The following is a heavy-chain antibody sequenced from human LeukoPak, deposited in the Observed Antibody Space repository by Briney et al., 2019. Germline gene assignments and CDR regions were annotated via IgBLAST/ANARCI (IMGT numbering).Heavy chain of an antibody. V-gene: IGHV5-51*01. Sequence: GESLKISCKASGYSFTSYWIGWVRQMPGKGLEWMGIIYPADSETRYSPSFQGQVTISVDKSISTAYLQWSSLKASDTAIYYCARHMYFDNWGQGTRVTVSS. CDR3: ARHMYFDN. CDR1: GYSFTSYW. CDR2: IYPADSET. J-gene: IGHJ4*02.